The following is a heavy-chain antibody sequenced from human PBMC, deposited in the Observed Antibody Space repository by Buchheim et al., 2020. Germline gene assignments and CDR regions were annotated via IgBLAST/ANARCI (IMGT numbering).Heavy chain of an antibody. CDR1: GGSIRSDY. J-gene: IGHJ6*02. Sequence: QVQLQESGPGLVKPSETLSLTCTVSGGSIRSDYWSWIRQPPGKGLEWIGNMYFSGRTNYNPSLKSRVTISIDASKLQFSLKVNSVTAADTAVHFCARDQVGSYGMDVWGQGTT. CDR3: ARDQVGSYGMDV. D-gene: IGHD1-26*01. V-gene: IGHV4-59*01. CDR2: MYFSGRT.